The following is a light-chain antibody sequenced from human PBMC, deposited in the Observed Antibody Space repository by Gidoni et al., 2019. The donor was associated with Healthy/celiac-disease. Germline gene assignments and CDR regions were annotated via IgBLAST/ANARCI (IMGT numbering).Light chain of an antibody. J-gene: IGKJ1*01. CDR2: DAS. CDR1: QSVSSY. CDR3: QQRSNWPLT. Sequence: EIVLTQSPATLSLSPGERATLSCRASQSVSSYLAWYQQKPGQAPRLLIYDASNRATGIPARFSGSGSGTDFTLTISSLEPEDCAVYYCQQRSNWPLTFXQXTKVEIK. V-gene: IGKV3-11*01.